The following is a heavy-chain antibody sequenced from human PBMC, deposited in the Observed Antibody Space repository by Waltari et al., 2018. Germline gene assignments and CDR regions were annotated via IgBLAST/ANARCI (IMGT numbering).Heavy chain of an antibody. CDR2: IYYSGST. CDR3: ARGPSGPHTYCSSTSCYDYYYYYMDV. D-gene: IGHD2-2*01. J-gene: IGHJ6*03. Sequence: QVQLQESGPGLVKPSETLSLTCTVSGGSISSYYWSWIRQPPGKGLEWIGYIYYSGSTNYNPSLKSRVTISVDTSKNQFSLKLSSVTAADTAVYYCARGPSGPHTYCSSTSCYDYYYYYMDVWGKGTTVTVSS. CDR1: GGSISSYY. V-gene: IGHV4-59*01.